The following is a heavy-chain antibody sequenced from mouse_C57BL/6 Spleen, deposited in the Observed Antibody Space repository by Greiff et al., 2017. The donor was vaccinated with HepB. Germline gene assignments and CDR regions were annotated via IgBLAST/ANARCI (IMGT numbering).Heavy chain of an antibody. J-gene: IGHJ4*01. CDR3: ASPQSTMVTPYAMDY. V-gene: IGHV14-3*01. CDR2: IDPANGNT. Sequence: VQLQQSVAELVRPGASVKLSCTASGFNIKNTYMHWVKQRPEQGLEWIGRIDPANGNTKYAPKFQGKATITADTSSNTAYLQLSSLTSEDTAIYYCASPQSTMVTPYAMDYWGQGTSVTVSS. CDR1: GFNIKNTY. D-gene: IGHD2-2*01.